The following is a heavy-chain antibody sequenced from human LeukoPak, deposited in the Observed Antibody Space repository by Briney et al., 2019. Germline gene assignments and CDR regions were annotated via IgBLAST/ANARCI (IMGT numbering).Heavy chain of an antibody. D-gene: IGHD3-10*01. Sequence: PGRSLRLSCAASGFTFSSFGMHWVRQAPGKGLEWVAVISFDGSNKYYADSVKGRFTISRDNSKNTLYLQMNSLRAEDTAVYYCAKDYSNSGNYFSRDWGQGTLVTVSS. J-gene: IGHJ1*01. V-gene: IGHV3-30*18. CDR3: AKDYSNSGNYFSRD. CDR1: GFTFSSFG. CDR2: ISFDGSNK.